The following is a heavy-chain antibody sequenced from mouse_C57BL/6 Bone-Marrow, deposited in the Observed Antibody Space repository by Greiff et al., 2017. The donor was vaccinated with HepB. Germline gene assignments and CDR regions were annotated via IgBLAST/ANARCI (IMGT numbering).Heavy chain of an antibody. CDR3: ARDWNWYFDV. J-gene: IGHJ1*03. V-gene: IGHV3-6*01. Sequence: DVQLQESGPGLVKPSQSLSLTCSVTGYSITSGYYWNWIRQFPGNKLEWMGYISYDGSNNYNPSLKNRISITRDTSKNQFFLKLNSVTTEDTATYYCARDWNWYFDVWGTGTTVTVSS. CDR1: GYSITSGYY. CDR2: ISYDGSN.